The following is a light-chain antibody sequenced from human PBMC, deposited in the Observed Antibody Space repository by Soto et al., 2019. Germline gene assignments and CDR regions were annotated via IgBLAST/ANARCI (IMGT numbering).Light chain of an antibody. CDR2: EVS. CDR1: SSDVGGYNY. V-gene: IGLV2-14*01. CDR3: SSYTSSSTLYV. Sequence: QSALTQPASVSGSPGQSITISCTGTSSDVGGYNYVSWYQQHPGKAPKLMIYEVSNRPSGVSNRFSGSKSGNTASLTISGLQAEXEADYYRSSYTSSSTLYVFGTGTKLTVL. J-gene: IGLJ1*01.